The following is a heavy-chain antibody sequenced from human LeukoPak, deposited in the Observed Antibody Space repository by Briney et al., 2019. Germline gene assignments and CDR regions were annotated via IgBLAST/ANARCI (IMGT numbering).Heavy chain of an antibody. Sequence: SETLSLTCAVYGGSFSGYYWSWLRQPPGKGREWIGEIKHSENTNYNPSLKSRVTIAVDTSKIQFSLKLSSVTAADTAVYYCARDVEMAKTRLYYFAYGGQGTLVPVSS. V-gene: IGHV4-34*01. CDR2: IKHSENT. CDR3: ARDVEMAKTRLYYFAY. J-gene: IGHJ4*02. CDR1: GGSFSGYY. D-gene: IGHD5-24*01.